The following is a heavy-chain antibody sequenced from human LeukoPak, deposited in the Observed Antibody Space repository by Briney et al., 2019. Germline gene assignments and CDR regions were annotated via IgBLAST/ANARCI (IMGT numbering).Heavy chain of an antibody. CDR1: GYSISSGYY. V-gene: IGHV4-38-2*02. J-gene: IGHJ5*02. D-gene: IGHD1-14*01. CDR3: ARVTSRLGWFDP. Sequence: PSETLSLTCTVSGYSISSGYYWGWIRPPPGKGLEGIGSIYYSGSTYYNPSLKSRVTISVDTSKNQFSLKLRSVTAADTAVYYCARVTSRLGWFDPWGQGTLATVSS. CDR2: IYYSGST.